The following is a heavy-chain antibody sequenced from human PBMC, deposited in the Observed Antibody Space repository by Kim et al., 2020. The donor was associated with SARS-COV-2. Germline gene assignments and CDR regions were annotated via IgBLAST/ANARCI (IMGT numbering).Heavy chain of an antibody. Sequence: LYVDSRKGRFLVSRDNSKNTLFLQMNSLRADDTAVYYCAKDEYGTIDYWGQGTLVTVSS. D-gene: IGHD4-17*01. V-gene: IGHV3-33*06. CDR3: AKDEYGTIDY. J-gene: IGHJ4*02.